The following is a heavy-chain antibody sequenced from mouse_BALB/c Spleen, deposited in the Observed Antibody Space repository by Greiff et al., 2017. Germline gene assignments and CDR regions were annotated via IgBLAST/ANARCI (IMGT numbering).Heavy chain of an antibody. CDR2: ISSGGSYT. D-gene: IGHD2-1*01. CDR1: GFTFSSYA. Sequence: DVQLVESGGGLVKPGGSLKLSCAASGFTFSSYAMSWVRQTPEKRLEWVATISSGGSYTYYPDSVKGRFTISRDNAKNTLYLQMSSLRSEDTAMYYCAREVYGNLAYWGQGTLVTVSA. V-gene: IGHV5-9-3*01. J-gene: IGHJ3*01. CDR3: AREVYGNLAY.